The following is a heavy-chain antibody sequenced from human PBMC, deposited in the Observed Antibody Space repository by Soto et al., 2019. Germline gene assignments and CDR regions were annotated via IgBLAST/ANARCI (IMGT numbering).Heavy chain of an antibody. V-gene: IGHV4-30-4*01. J-gene: IGHJ6*02. CDR1: GGSFSSGDYY. CDR3: ARDRYFYASGRSYVMDV. D-gene: IGHD3-10*01. CDR2: IFYSGST. Sequence: QVQLQESGPGLVKPSQTLSLTCSVSGGSFSSGDYYWSWIRQPPGKGLEWIGYIFYSGSTYYNPSLECRLTMSVDTSKSHFSLKLTSVTDADTAVYYCARDRYFYASGRSYVMDVWGQGTTVTVSS.